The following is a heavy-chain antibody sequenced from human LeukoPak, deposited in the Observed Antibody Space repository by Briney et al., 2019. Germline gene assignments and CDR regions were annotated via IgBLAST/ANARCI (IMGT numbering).Heavy chain of an antibody. J-gene: IGHJ4*02. D-gene: IGHD2-8*01. Sequence: GASVKVSCKASGYTFTSYGISWVRQAPGQGLEWMGWISAYNGKTNYAQKFQGRVTMIIDTSTSTAYMELRSLRSDDTAVYYCARDRDRLGIVLKWDTIPYDYWGQGTLVTVSS. CDR2: ISAYNGKT. V-gene: IGHV1-18*01. CDR3: ARDRDRLGIVLKWDTIPYDY. CDR1: GYTFTSYG.